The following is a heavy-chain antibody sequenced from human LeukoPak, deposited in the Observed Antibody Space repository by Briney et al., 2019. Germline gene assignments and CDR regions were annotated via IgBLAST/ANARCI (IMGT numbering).Heavy chain of an antibody. V-gene: IGHV3-21*01. CDR1: GFTFSSYS. D-gene: IGHD3-22*01. CDR2: ISSSSYI. CDR3: ARPLSSGRNNAFDI. J-gene: IGHJ3*02. Sequence: GGSLRLFCAASGFTFSSYSMNWVRQAPGKGLEWVSSISSSSYIYYADSVKGRFTISRDNAKNSLYLQMNSLRAEDTAVYYCARPLSSGRNNAFDIWGQGTMVTVSS.